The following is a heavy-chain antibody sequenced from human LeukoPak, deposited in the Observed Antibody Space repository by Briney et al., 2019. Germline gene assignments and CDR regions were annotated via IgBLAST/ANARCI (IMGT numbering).Heavy chain of an antibody. CDR2: MSSDEGTT. J-gene: IGHJ4*02. V-gene: IGHV3-64*01. Sequence: GGSLRLSCAPSGFTLTNFAMHWVRQAPGKGLEYVSAMSSDEGTTYYANSVKGRFTMSRDKSKNAVYLQMGSLRPDDMAVYYCARGGSLSAYDSWGQGTLVTVSS. D-gene: IGHD2/OR15-2a*01. CDR3: ARGGSLSAYDS. CDR1: GFTLTNFA.